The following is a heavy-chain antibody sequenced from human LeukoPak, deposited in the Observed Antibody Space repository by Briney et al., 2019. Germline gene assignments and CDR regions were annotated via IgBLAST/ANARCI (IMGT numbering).Heavy chain of an antibody. Sequence: SETLSLTCTVSGGSISSGGYYWSWIRQHSGKGLEWIGYIYYSGSTYYNPSLKSRVTISVDTSKNQFSLKLSSVTAADTAVYYCARAPGAMVLNLDYWGQGTLVTVSS. J-gene: IGHJ4*02. CDR3: ARAPGAMVLNLDY. V-gene: IGHV4-31*03. D-gene: IGHD5-18*01. CDR2: IYYSGST. CDR1: GGSISSGGYY.